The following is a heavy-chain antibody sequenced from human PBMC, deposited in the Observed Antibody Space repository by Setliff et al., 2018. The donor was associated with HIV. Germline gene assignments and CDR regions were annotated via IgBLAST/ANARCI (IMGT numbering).Heavy chain of an antibody. Sequence: PGESLKISCKGSGYSFTSYWIAWLRQMPGKGLECMGIIYPGDSDTRYSPSLQGQVTISADKSISTAYLQWSSLKASDTAMYYCARHGQYGSGSYYNRPFDYWGRGTLVTV. J-gene: IGHJ4*01. D-gene: IGHD3-10*01. V-gene: IGHV5-51*01. CDR2: IYPGDSDT. CDR3: ARHGQYGSGSYYNRPFDY. CDR1: GYSFTSYW.